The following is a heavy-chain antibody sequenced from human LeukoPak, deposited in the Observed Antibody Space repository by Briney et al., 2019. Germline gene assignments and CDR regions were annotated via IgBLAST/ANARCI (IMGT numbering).Heavy chain of an antibody. CDR3: ARVRRGYSYGNRDY. V-gene: IGHV4-39*07. CDR1: GGSISSGGYS. Sequence: PSETLSLTCTVSGGSISSGGYSWSWIRQPPGKGLEWIGEINHSGSTSYNPSLRSRVTISVDTSKNQFSLKLSSVTAADTAVYYCARVRRGYSYGNRDYWGQGTLVTVSS. D-gene: IGHD5-18*01. J-gene: IGHJ4*02. CDR2: INHSGST.